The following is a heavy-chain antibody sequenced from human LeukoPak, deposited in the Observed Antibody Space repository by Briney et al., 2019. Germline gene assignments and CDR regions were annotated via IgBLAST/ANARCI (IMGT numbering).Heavy chain of an antibody. CDR3: AKEEVGFDWSGYYFDY. D-gene: IGHD3-9*01. J-gene: IGHJ4*02. CDR2: IWYDGSNK. CDR1: GFTFSSYG. V-gene: IGHV3-33*06. Sequence: GRSLRLSCAASGFTFSSYGMHWVRQAPGKGLEWVAVIWYDGSNKYYADSVKGRFTISRDNSKNTLYLQMNSLRAEDTAVYYCAKEEVGFDWSGYYFDYWGQGTLVTVSS.